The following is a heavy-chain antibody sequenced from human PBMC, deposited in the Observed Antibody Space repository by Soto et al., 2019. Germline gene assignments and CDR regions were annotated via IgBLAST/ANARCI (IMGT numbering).Heavy chain of an antibody. D-gene: IGHD4-17*01. CDR2: IYYSGST. J-gene: IGHJ4*02. CDR3: AIDDYGDYGFDY. V-gene: IGHV4-59*01. Sequence: PSXTLSLTCTVSGGSISSYYWSWIRQPPGKGLEWIGYIYYSGSTNYNPSLKSRVTISVDTSKNQFSLKLSSVTAADTAVYYCAIDDYGDYGFDYWGQGTLVTVSS. CDR1: GGSISSYY.